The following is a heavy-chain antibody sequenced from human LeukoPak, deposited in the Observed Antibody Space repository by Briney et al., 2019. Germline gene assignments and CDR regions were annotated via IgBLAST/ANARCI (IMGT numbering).Heavy chain of an antibody. Sequence: GESLKISCKGSGYSFTNYWIGWVRQMPGKGLDWMGIIYPGDSDTRYSPSFQGQVTMSVDKSTTTAYLQWSSLKASDTAMYYCATGRYCSGGRCHSSLDFWGQGTLVTVSS. V-gene: IGHV5-51*01. D-gene: IGHD2-15*01. J-gene: IGHJ4*02. CDR2: IYPGDSDT. CDR3: ATGRYCSGGRCHSSLDF. CDR1: GYSFTNYW.